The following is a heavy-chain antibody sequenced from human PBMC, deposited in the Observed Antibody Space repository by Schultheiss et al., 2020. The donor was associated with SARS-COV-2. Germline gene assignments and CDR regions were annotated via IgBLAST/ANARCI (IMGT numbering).Heavy chain of an antibody. D-gene: IGHD2-15*01. Sequence: GGSLRLSCAASGFTFSSYGMHWVRQAPGKGLEWVAVIWYDGSNKYYADSVKGRFTISRDNSKNTLYLQMNSLRAEDTAVYYCARQVAPTYYYYYYMDVWGKGTTVTVSS. CDR3: ARQVAPTYYYYYYMDV. CDR2: IWYDGSNK. V-gene: IGHV3-33*01. CDR1: GFTFSSYG. J-gene: IGHJ6*03.